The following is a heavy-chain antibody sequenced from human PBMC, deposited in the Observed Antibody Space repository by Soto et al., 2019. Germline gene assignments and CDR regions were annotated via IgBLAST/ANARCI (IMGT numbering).Heavy chain of an antibody. D-gene: IGHD3-9*01. CDR1: GFSFRSYW. CDR3: AREYYGVLTGYYNDY. V-gene: IGHV3-74*01. Sequence: EVQLVESGGGLVQSGGSLGLSCAASGFSFRSYWMHWVRRAPGKGLVWVARISSDGSSTTYADSANGRFTISRDNAAKTLYLQMSSLRAEYTAVYYCAREYYGVLTGYYNDYWGQGTLVTVSS. CDR2: ISSDGSST. J-gene: IGHJ4*02.